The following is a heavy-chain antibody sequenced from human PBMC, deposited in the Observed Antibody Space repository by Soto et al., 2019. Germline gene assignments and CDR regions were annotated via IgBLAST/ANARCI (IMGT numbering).Heavy chain of an antibody. CDR3: TRSFDSSSTYGMDV. Sequence: GESLKISCQGSGYTFTTYWINWVRQMPGKGLEWMGRIDPSDSYTKYSPSFQGHVIMSADKSISTAYLHWSSLKASDPDINYCTRSFDSSSTYGMDVWGQGTTVTVSS. J-gene: IGHJ6*02. CDR1: GYTFTTYW. CDR2: IDPSDSYT. D-gene: IGHD6-13*01. V-gene: IGHV5-10-1*01.